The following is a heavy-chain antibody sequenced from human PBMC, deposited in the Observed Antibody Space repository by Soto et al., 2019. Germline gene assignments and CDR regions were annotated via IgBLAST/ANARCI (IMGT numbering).Heavy chain of an antibody. CDR1: VFTFSSYA. V-gene: IGHV3-23*01. J-gene: IGHJ4*02. D-gene: IGHD3-10*01. CDR3: ARDFPLSEYRLSGSSYYNY. Sequence: PGGSLRLSCAAAVFTFSSYAMSCVRQAPGKGLEWVSSIHGSGATYYADSVKGRFTISRDKSKNTLYLQMKSLRAEDTAVYYCARDFPLSEYRLSGSSYYNYWGQVTLVTVSS. CDR2: IHGSGAT.